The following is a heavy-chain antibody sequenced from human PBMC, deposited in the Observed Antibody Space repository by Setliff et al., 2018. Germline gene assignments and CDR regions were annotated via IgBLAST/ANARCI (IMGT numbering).Heavy chain of an antibody. Sequence: PGESQKISSKASGYSFSTCWIGWVRQMTGKGLEWMGIIYPGDSITRYSPSFQGQVAISVDKSINTAYRQWSSLRASDTAIYYCARHPYYYGSGTYLDNNNRWFDPWGQGTLVTVSS. V-gene: IGHV5-51*01. J-gene: IGHJ5*02. D-gene: IGHD3-10*01. CDR2: IYPGDSIT. CDR1: GYSFSTCW. CDR3: ARHPYYYGSGTYLDNNNRWFDP.